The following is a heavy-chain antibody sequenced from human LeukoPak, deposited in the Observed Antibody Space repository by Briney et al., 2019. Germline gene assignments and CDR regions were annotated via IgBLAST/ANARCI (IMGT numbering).Heavy chain of an antibody. CDR3: ATGGGNYNWNVWGAFDI. J-gene: IGHJ3*02. CDR1: GITFSTYA. CDR2: ISYDGSNK. D-gene: IGHD1-20*01. V-gene: IGHV3-30*07. Sequence: GGSLRLSCAASGITFSTYAMHWVRQAPGKGLEWASVISYDGSNKNYADSVKGLFTISRDNSQSSLNLQMNSLRPEDTAVYYCATGGGNYNWNVWGAFDIWGQGTLVTVSS.